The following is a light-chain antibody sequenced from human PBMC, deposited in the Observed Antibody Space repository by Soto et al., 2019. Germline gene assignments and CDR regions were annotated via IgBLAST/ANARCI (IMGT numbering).Light chain of an antibody. Sequence: IQMTQSPSTLSASVGDRVTITCRASQSISSWLAWYQQKPGKAPKLLIYKASSLESGVPSRFSGSGSGTEFTLTISSLQPDDFATYYCQQYNSYPWTFGQGTKVHIK. J-gene: IGKJ1*01. CDR1: QSISSW. CDR2: KAS. CDR3: QQYNSYPWT. V-gene: IGKV1-5*03.